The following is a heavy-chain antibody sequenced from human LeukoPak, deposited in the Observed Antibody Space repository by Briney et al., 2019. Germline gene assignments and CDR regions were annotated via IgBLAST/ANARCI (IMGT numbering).Heavy chain of an antibody. V-gene: IGHV3-23*01. CDR2: ISGSGGST. CDR1: GFTFSTYA. J-gene: IGHJ4*02. Sequence: GGSLRLSCAASGFTFSTYAMSWVRQAPGKGLEWVSAISGSGGSTYYADSVKGRFTISRDNSKNTLYLQMNSLRAEDTAVYYCAKTVTMIVVVSGFDYWGQGTLVTVSS. CDR3: AKTVTMIVVVSGFDY. D-gene: IGHD3-22*01.